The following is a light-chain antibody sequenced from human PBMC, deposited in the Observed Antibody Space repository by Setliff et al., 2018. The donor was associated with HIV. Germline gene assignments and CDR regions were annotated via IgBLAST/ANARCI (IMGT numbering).Light chain of an antibody. CDR3: SSYTSSTTLV. Sequence: QSALTQPASVSGSPGQSITIFCIGTISDVGGYNYVSWYQQHPGKAPKLMIYEVTKRASGVSNRFSGSKSGNTASLTISGLQAEDETDYYCSSYTSSTTLVFGTGTKVTVL. J-gene: IGLJ1*01. CDR2: EVT. V-gene: IGLV2-14*01. CDR1: ISDVGGYNY.